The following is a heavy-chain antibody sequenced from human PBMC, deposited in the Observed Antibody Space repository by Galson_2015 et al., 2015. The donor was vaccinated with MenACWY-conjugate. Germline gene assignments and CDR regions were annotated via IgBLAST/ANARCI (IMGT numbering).Heavy chain of an antibody. CDR1: GGSISSYY. V-gene: IGHV4-59*01. CDR2: IYYSGST. CDR3: ARVTDEGSYYIGDTIIFDP. J-gene: IGHJ5*02. D-gene: IGHD3-10*01. Sequence: SETLSLTCTVSGGSISSYYWSWIRQPPGKGLEWIGYIYYSGSTNYNPSLKSRVTISVDTSKNQFSLKLSSVTAADTAVYYCARVTDEGSYYIGDTIIFDPWGQGTLVTVSS.